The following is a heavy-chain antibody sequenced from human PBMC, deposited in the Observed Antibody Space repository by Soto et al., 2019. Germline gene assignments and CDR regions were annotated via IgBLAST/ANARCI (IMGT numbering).Heavy chain of an antibody. D-gene: IGHD3-22*01. Sequence: ASVKVSCMASVGTFSSYAISWVRQAPGQGLEWMGGIIPIFGTANYAQKFQGRVTITADESTSTAYMELSSLSSEDTAVYYCARAVMDSSGYSLGYWGQGTLVTVSS. J-gene: IGHJ4*02. CDR3: ARAVMDSSGYSLGY. CDR1: VGTFSSYA. V-gene: IGHV1-69*13. CDR2: IIPIFGTA.